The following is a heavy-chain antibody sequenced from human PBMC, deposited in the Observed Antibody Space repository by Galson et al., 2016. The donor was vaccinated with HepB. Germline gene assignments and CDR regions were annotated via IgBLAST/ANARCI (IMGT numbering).Heavy chain of an antibody. CDR2: ISHSGKT. V-gene: IGHV4-31*03. Sequence: TLSLTCSVSGGSIRNDDYFWTWIRHLPGKGREWIGFISHSGKTYYNAALGRRFIIEIDTAHNHFSLKLRSVTAADTAIYYCARVAWHYGMDVWGPGTTVTVSS. CDR3: ARVAWHYGMDV. J-gene: IGHJ6*02. CDR1: GGSIRNDDYF.